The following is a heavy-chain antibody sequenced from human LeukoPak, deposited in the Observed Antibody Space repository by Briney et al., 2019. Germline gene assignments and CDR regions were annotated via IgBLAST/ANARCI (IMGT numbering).Heavy chain of an antibody. J-gene: IGHJ4*02. Sequence: GGSLRLSCAASGFTFSDYWMSWVRLSPGKGLEWVASIKPDGSERDYVASVKGRFTISRDNARNSLYLQMNSLRGEDTAVYYCAQSKRWGQGTQVTVSS. CDR2: IKPDGSER. CDR1: GFTFSDYW. D-gene: IGHD4-11*01. V-gene: IGHV3-7*01. CDR3: AQSKR.